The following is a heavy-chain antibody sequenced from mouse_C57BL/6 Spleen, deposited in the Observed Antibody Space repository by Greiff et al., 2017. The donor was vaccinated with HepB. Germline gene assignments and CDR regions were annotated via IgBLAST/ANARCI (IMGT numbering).Heavy chain of an antibody. D-gene: IGHD1-1*01. CDR3: ARLPHYYGSSYFDY. Sequence: VQLQQSGPELVKPGASVKISCKASGYTFTDYYMNWVKQSHGKSLEWIGDINPNNGGTSYNQKFKGKATLTVDKSSSTAYMELRSLTSEDSAVYYCARLPHYYGSSYFDYWGQGTTLTVSS. CDR2: INPNNGGT. CDR1: GYTFTDYY. J-gene: IGHJ2*01. V-gene: IGHV1-26*01.